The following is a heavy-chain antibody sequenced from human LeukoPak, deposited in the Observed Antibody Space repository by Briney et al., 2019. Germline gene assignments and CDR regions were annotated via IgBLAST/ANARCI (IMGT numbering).Heavy chain of an antibody. Sequence: GGSLRLSCAASGFTVSSNYMSWVRQAPGKGLEWVSVIYSGGGTYYADSVKGRFTISRDNSKNTLYLQMNSLRAEDTAVYYCAKDLHYYDSSGILDYWGQGTLVTVSS. CDR3: AKDLHYYDSSGILDY. D-gene: IGHD3-22*01. J-gene: IGHJ4*02. CDR1: GFTVSSNY. V-gene: IGHV3-53*05. CDR2: IYSGGGT.